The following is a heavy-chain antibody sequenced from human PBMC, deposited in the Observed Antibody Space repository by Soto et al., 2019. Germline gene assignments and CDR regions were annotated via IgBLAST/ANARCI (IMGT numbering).Heavy chain of an antibody. Sequence: QITLKESGPTLVRPTQTLTLTCTFSGFSLTTSGVGVGWIRQPPGKALEWLALIYWDDDHRYSPSLKTRLTITKDTFKNQVVLTMTNLGPADTATYYCAREIYSSTYFDSWGQGTLVTVYS. CDR1: GFSLTTSGVG. J-gene: IGHJ4*02. CDR2: IYWDDDH. CDR3: AREIYSSTYFDS. V-gene: IGHV2-5*02. D-gene: IGHD6-13*01.